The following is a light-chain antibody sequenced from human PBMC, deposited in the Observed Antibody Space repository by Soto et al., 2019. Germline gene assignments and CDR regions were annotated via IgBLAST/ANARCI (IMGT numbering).Light chain of an antibody. CDR2: KAS. CDR1: QSISTY. Sequence: IQMTQSPSTLSAPVGDRVTITCRASQSISTYLAWYRHKPGEAPKLLIYKASTLERGVPSRFSGSGSGTDFTLTISSLQPDDFATYYCQPYNSDSRTFGQGTKVDIK. V-gene: IGKV1-5*03. CDR3: QPYNSDSRT. J-gene: IGKJ1*01.